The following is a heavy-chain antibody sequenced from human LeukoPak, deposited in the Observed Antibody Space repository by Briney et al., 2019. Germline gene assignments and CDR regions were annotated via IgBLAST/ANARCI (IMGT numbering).Heavy chain of an antibody. V-gene: IGHV3-23*01. CDR1: GFNFNNYW. D-gene: IGHD5-24*01. Sequence: PGGSLRLSCAASGFNFNNYWMSWVRQAPGKGLEWVSAISGSGGNTYYADSVKGRFTISRDNSKSTLYLQMNSLRAEDTAVYYCAKCRRTRWLQFDGFDIWGQGTMVTVSS. CDR2: ISGSGGNT. CDR3: AKCRRTRWLQFDGFDI. J-gene: IGHJ3*02.